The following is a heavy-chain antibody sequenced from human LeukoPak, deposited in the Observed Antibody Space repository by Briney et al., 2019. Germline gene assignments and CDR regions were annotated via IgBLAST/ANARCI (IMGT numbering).Heavy chain of an antibody. Sequence: GGSLRLSCAASGFTFSGYAMTWVRQAPGKGLEWVAVISDSGAISHGAESVKGRFTISRDNSKNTLYLQMNSLRAEDTALYYCAKYISGYAPNFDYWGQGTLVTVSS. CDR2: ISDSGAIS. J-gene: IGHJ4*02. V-gene: IGHV3-23*01. D-gene: IGHD6-19*01. CDR1: GFTFSGYA. CDR3: AKYISGYAPNFDY.